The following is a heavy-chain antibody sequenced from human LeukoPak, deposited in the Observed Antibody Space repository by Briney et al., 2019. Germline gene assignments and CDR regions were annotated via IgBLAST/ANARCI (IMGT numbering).Heavy chain of an antibody. D-gene: IGHD2-21*02. CDR3: AKTATSPYYFDY. CDR2: ISWNSGSI. V-gene: IGHV3-9*01. CDR1: GFTFDDYA. J-gene: IGHJ4*02. Sequence: QPGRSLRLSCAASGFTFDDYAMHWVRQAPGKGLEWVSGISWNSGSIGYADSVKGRLTISRDNAKNSLYLQMNSLRAEDTALYYCAKTATSPYYFDYWGQGTLVTVSS.